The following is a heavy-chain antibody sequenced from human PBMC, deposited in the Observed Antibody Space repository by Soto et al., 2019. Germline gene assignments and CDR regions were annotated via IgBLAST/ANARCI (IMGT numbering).Heavy chain of an antibody. D-gene: IGHD2-2*01. Sequence: GGSLRLSCAASGFTFSSYAMSWVRQAPGKGLEWVSAISGSGGSTYYADSVKGRFTISRDNSKNTLYLQMNSLRAEDTAVYYCAKGGYCSSTSCHKDYYYYMDVWGKGTTVTVSS. V-gene: IGHV3-23*01. CDR2: ISGSGGST. CDR1: GFTFSSYA. CDR3: AKGGYCSSTSCHKDYYYYMDV. J-gene: IGHJ6*03.